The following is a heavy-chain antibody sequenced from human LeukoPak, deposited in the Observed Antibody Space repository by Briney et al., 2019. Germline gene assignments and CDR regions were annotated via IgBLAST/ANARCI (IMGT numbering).Heavy chain of an antibody. J-gene: IGHJ4*02. D-gene: IGHD2-2*01. CDR3: AVLGYCSSTSCRSQLVDY. Sequence: SVKVSCKASGGTFISYAISWVRQAPGQGLEWMGGIIPIFGTADYAQKFQGRVTITADESTSTAYMELSGLRSEDTAVYYCAVLGYCSSTSCRSQLVDYWGQGTLVTVSS. V-gene: IGHV1-69*13. CDR2: IIPIFGTA. CDR1: GGTFISYA.